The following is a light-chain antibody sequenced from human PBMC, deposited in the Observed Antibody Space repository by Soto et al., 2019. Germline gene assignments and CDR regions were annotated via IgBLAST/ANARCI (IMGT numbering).Light chain of an antibody. CDR3: ATWDDSLNGFLV. CDR2: SNV. J-gene: IGLJ2*01. V-gene: IGLV1-44*01. Sequence: QAVVTQPPSSSGTPGQEVTISCSGSSSNIGNNAVTWYQQLPGTAPKLLIYSNVLRPSGVPDRISGSKSGTSASLASSGLQSEDEADYFCATWDDSLNGFLVFGGGTKLTVL. CDR1: SSNIGNNA.